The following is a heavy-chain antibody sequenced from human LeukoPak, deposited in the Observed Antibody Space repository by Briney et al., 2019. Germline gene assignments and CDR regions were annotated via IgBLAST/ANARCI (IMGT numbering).Heavy chain of an antibody. CDR2: ISGSGGST. CDR3: AKDRSVFGLAAAVY. D-gene: IGHD6-13*01. J-gene: IGHJ4*02. Sequence: GGSLRLSCAASGFTFSSYGMSWVRQAPGKGLEWVSAISGSGGSTYYADSVKGRFTISRDNSKNTLYLQMNSLRAEDTAVYYCAKDRSVFGLAAAVYWGQGTLVTVSS. CDR1: GFTFSSYG. V-gene: IGHV3-23*01.